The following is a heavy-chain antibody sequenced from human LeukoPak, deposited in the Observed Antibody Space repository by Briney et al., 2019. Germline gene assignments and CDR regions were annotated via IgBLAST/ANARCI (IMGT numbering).Heavy chain of an antibody. D-gene: IGHD1-1*01. V-gene: IGHV3-74*03. CDR3: VRDETLWTLDW. Sequence: GRSLRLSCTPAGFTFSSHWIHWVRHPPRMLLVWVSRINEHGTDTMYAESVKGRFTISRDNAKNTVYLQMNSLRAEDTAVYYCVRDETLWTLDWWGQGTLVSVSS. CDR2: INEHGTDT. J-gene: IGHJ4*02. CDR1: GFTFSSHW.